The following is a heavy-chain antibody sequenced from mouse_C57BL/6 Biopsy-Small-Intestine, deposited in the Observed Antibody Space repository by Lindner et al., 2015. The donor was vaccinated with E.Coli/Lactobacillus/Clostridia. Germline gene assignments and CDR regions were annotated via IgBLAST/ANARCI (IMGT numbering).Heavy chain of an antibody. CDR2: HNVDSGTP. V-gene: IGHV9-2-1*01. J-gene: IGHJ3*01. CDR1: GYTFTDYA. CDR3: ARDGFPDYIWGRNHDALDL. Sequence: VKVSCKASGYTFTDYALNWVRQAPGQGPEWLGWHNVDSGTPTYAHGFTGRFVFSSDTSVTTAFLQINSLRSEDTAIYYCARDGFPDYIWGRNHDALDLWGQGTMVTVSS. D-gene: IGHD2-4*01.